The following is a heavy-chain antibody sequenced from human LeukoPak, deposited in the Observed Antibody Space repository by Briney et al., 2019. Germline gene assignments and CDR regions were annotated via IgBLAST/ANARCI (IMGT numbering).Heavy chain of an antibody. V-gene: IGHV3-7*01. J-gene: IGHJ4*02. Sequence: GGSLRLSCAASGFTFSTYWMTWVRQAPGKGLEWVATINQHASEKYYVDSVKGRFTISRDNAKDSLNLQMDSLRAEDTAVYFCARGGGHYGDLDYWGQGTLLTVSS. D-gene: IGHD4-17*01. CDR3: ARGGGHYGDLDY. CDR1: GFTFSTYW. CDR2: INQHASEK.